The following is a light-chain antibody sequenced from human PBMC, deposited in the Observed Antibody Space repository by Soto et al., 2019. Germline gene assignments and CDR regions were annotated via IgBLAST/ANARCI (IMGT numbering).Light chain of an antibody. Sequence: EIVLTQSPGTLSLSPGERVTLSCRASQSVTSSYIAWYQQKSGQDPXLLLYGASSRATGIPDRFRGSGSGTEFTLTISRLEPEDFAVYYCQQYGGLPTFGQGTKVDIK. J-gene: IGKJ1*01. CDR3: QQYGGLPT. V-gene: IGKV3-20*01. CDR2: GAS. CDR1: QSVTSSY.